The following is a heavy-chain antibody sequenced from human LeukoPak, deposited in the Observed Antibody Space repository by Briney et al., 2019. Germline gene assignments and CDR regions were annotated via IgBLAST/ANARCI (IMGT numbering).Heavy chain of an antibody. Sequence: GGSLRLSCAASGFTFSSYWMSWVRQAPGKGLEWVANIKQDGSEKYYVDPVKGRFTISRDNAKNSLYLQMNSLRAEDTAVYYCARALWPGWFDPWGQGTLVTVSS. CDR2: IKQDGSEK. J-gene: IGHJ5*02. V-gene: IGHV3-7*01. CDR3: ARALWPGWFDP. D-gene: IGHD2-21*01. CDR1: GFTFSSYW.